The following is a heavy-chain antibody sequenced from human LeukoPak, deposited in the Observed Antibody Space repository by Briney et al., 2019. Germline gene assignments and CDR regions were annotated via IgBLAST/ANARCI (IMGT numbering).Heavy chain of an antibody. CDR3: ARSSGSYDGGAFDI. CDR1: GGSISGYY. CDR2: IYHTGTI. D-gene: IGHD1-26*01. J-gene: IGHJ3*02. V-gene: IGHV4-59*12. Sequence: PSETLSLTCTVSGGSISGYYWNWIRQSPEKGLEWIGYIYHTGTINYNPSLKTRVTMSMDTSKNQFSLKLSSVTAADTAVYYCARSSGSYDGGAFDIWGQGTMVTVSS.